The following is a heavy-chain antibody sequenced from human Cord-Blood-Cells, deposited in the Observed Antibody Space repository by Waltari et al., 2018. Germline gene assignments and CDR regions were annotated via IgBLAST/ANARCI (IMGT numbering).Heavy chain of an antibody. D-gene: IGHD6-13*01. CDR3: ARHRGYSSSWPLDY. CDR1: GGSISSSSYY. J-gene: IGHJ4*02. Sequence: QLQLQESGPGLVKPSETLSLTCTVSGGSISSSSYYWGWIRQPPGKGLEWIGSIYYSGSTYYNPSLKSRVTISVDTSKTQFSLKLGSVTAADTAVYYCARHRGYSSSWPLDYWGQGTLVTVSS. V-gene: IGHV4-39*01. CDR2: IYYSGST.